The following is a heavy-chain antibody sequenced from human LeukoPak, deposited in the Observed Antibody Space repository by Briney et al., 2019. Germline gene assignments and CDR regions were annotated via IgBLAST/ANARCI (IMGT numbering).Heavy chain of an antibody. CDR2: FDPEDGET. CDR1: GYTLTELS. D-gene: IGHD5-12*01. CDR3: ATRGATAKPRYYYYYYMDV. Sequence: ASVKVSCKVSGYTLTELSMHWVRQAPGKGLEWMGGFDPEDGETIYAQKFQGRVTMTEDTSTDTAYMELSSLRSEGTAVYYCATRGATAKPRYYYYYYMDVWGKGTTVTISS. J-gene: IGHJ6*03. V-gene: IGHV1-24*01.